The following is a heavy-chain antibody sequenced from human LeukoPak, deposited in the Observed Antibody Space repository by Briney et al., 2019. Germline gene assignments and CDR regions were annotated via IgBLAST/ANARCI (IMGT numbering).Heavy chain of an antibody. CDR2: IIPIFGTA. CDR1: GYTFTGYY. CDR3: ARGLLTAMVRGAQWYFDY. Sequence: ASVKVSCKASGYTFTGYYVHWVRQAPGQGLEWMGGIIPIFGTANYAQKFQGRVTITADESTSTAYMELSSLRSEDTAVYYCARGLLTAMVRGAQWYFDYWGQGTLVTVSS. V-gene: IGHV1-69*13. J-gene: IGHJ4*02. D-gene: IGHD3-10*01.